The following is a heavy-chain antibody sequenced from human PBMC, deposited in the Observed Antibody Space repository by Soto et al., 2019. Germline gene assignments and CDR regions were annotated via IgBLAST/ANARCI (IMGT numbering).Heavy chain of an antibody. J-gene: IGHJ5*02. CDR3: ARELPPDL. CDR2: IWSAGLT. V-gene: IGHV3-53*01. CDR1: GFTVSSKY. Sequence: GGSLRLSCAASGFTVSSKYMNWVRQAPGKGLEWVSIIWSAGLTYYADSVRGRFTISRDISKNILFLQMNNLRAEDSAIYYCARELPPDLWGQGTLVTVPQ. D-gene: IGHD2-15*01.